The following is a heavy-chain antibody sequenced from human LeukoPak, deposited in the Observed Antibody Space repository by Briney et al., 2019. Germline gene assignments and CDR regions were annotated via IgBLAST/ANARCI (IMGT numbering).Heavy chain of an antibody. J-gene: IGHJ3*02. V-gene: IGHV1-69*01. CDR2: IIPSFGTA. Sequence: ASVKVSCKASGGTFSSYAISWVRQAPGQGLEWMGGIIPSFGTANYAQKFQGRVTITADESTSTAYMELSSLRSEDTAVYYCARSGVPAAMRGSAFDIWGQGTMVTVSS. D-gene: IGHD2-2*01. CDR3: ARSGVPAAMRGSAFDI. CDR1: GGTFSSYA.